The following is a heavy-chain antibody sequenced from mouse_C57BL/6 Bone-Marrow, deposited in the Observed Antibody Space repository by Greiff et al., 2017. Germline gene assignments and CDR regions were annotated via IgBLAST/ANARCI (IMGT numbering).Heavy chain of an antibody. Sequence: QVQLQQPGAELVKPGASVKVSCKASGYTFTSYWMHWVKQRPGQGLEWIGRIHPSDSDTNYNPKFKGKATLTVDKSSSTAYMQLSSLTSEDSAVYDCAIEFITTVVADYWGQGTTLTVSS. CDR3: AIEFITTVVADY. J-gene: IGHJ2*01. CDR1: GYTFTSYW. D-gene: IGHD1-1*01. CDR2: IHPSDSDT. V-gene: IGHV1-74*01.